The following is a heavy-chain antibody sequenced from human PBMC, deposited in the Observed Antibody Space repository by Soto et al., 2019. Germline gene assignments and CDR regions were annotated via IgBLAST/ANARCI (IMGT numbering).Heavy chain of an antibody. CDR1: GFTFSIYA. CDR2: ISFDGSNK. Sequence: GGSLRLSCAASGFTFSIYALHWVRQAPGKGLEWVAVISFDGSNKFYADSVKGRFTISRDNSKNTLYVQMNSLRGEDTAVYYCARGRYCSGTSCYTDYYFGMDVWGQGTTVTV. V-gene: IGHV3-30-3*01. D-gene: IGHD2-2*02. CDR3: ARGRYCSGTSCYTDYYFGMDV. J-gene: IGHJ6*02.